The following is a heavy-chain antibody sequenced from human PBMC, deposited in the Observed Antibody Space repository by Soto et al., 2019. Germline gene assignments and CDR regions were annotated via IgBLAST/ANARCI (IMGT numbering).Heavy chain of an antibody. J-gene: IGHJ6*03. CDR1: GFTLSDYY. CDR3: ARRTMGNYYYMDV. CDR2: ISSSGTID. V-gene: IGHV3-11*01. D-gene: IGHD3-10*01. Sequence: QVQLVESGGGLVKPGGSLRLSCVASGFTLSDYYMSWIRQAPGKGLEWVSYISSSGTIDNYADSVKGRFTISRENAKNSLFLQMNGLRAEDTAVYYCARRTMGNYYYMDVWGKWTTVTVSS.